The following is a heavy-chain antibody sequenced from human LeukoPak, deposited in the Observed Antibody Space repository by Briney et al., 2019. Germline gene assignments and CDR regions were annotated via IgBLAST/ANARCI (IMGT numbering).Heavy chain of an antibody. CDR1: GGSFSGYY. J-gene: IGHJ2*01. Sequence: SETLSLTCAVYGGSFSGYYWSWIRQPPGKGLEWIGEINHSGRTNYNPSLKSRVTISVDTSKNQFSLKLSSVTAADTAVYYCATAHGRYCSSTSCSRRRFFDLWGRGTLVTVSS. V-gene: IGHV4-34*01. CDR2: INHSGRT. CDR3: ATAHGRYCSSTSCSRRRFFDL. D-gene: IGHD2-2*01.